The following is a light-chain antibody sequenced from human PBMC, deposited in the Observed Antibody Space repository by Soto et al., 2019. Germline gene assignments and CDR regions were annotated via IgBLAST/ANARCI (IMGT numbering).Light chain of an antibody. Sequence: QSALTQPASVSGSPGQSITISCTGTSSDVGGYNYVSWYQQHPGKAPKLMIYEVTNRPSGVSNRFSGFKSGNTASLTISGLQAEDEADYYCSSYTGSNTWVFGGGTKLTVL. CDR2: EVT. V-gene: IGLV2-14*01. J-gene: IGLJ3*02. CDR1: SSDVGGYNY. CDR3: SSYTGSNTWV.